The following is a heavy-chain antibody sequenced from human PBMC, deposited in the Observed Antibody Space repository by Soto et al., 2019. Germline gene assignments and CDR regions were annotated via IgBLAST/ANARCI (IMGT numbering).Heavy chain of an antibody. CDR3: AKDFSEGGWFDP. Sequence: ASVKVSCKASGYTFTSYGISWVRQAPGQGLEWMGWISAYNGNTNYAQKLQGRVTMTTDTSTSTAYMELRSLRSDDTAVYYCAKDFSEGGWFDPGGQETLFTFSS. CDR1: GYTFTSYG. CDR2: ISAYNGNT. V-gene: IGHV1-18*01. D-gene: IGHD2-15*01. J-gene: IGHJ5*02.